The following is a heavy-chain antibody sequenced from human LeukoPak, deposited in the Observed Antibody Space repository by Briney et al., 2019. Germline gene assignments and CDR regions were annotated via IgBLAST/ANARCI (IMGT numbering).Heavy chain of an antibody. J-gene: IGHJ4*02. V-gene: IGHV2-70*11. D-gene: IGHD6-13*01. CDR1: GFSLSTSGMC. CDR3: ARLPIAAAWYYFDY. Sequence: SGPALVKPTQTLTLTCTFSGFSLSTSGMCVSWIRQPPGKALEWLARIDWDDDKYYSTSLKTRLTISKDTSKNQVVLTMTNMDPVDTATYYCARLPIAAAWYYFDYWSQGTLVTVSS. CDR2: IDWDDDK.